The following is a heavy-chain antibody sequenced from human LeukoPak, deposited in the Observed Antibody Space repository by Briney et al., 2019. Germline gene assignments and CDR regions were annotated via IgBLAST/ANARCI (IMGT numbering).Heavy chain of an antibody. V-gene: IGHV3-23*01. D-gene: IGHD1-26*01. CDR3: AKMGELLHGYYYYYMDV. CDR2: ISGSGGST. J-gene: IGHJ6*03. CDR1: GFTFNNYA. Sequence: GGSLRLSCAASGFTFNNYAMSWVRQAPGKGLEWVSAISGSGGSTYYADSVKGRFTISRDNSKNTLYLQMNSLRAEDTAVYYCAKMGELLHGYYYYYMDVWGKGTTVTVSS.